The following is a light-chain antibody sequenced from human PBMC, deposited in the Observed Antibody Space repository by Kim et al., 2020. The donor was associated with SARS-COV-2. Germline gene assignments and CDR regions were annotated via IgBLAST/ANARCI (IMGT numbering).Light chain of an antibody. CDR3: QQCQTTPLT. CDR2: ATS. V-gene: IGKV3-20*01. J-gene: IGKJ4*01. Sequence: EIVLTQSPGTLSLSPGDRATLSCRASQSVSTAYLVWYQQKVGQAPRLLLYATSSRANGVPDRFSGSGSETEFSLTISGLEPEDFAVYYCQQCQTTPLTLGGGTKGEIK. CDR1: QSVSTAY.